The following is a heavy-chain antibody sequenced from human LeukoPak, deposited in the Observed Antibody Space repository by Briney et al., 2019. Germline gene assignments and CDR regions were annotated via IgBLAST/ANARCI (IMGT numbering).Heavy chain of an antibody. CDR1: GYTFTSYG. CDR3: ARAPGNLGIYHYGVDV. D-gene: IGHD7-27*01. CDR2: ISGYNGNT. V-gene: IGHV1-18*01. Sequence: VASVKVSCKASGYTFTSYGISWVRQAPGQGLEWMGWISGYNGNTNYAQKFQGRLTMTTDTSTSTAYMELRSLRSDDTAVYYCARAPGNLGIYHYGVDVWGQGTTVTVSS. J-gene: IGHJ6*02.